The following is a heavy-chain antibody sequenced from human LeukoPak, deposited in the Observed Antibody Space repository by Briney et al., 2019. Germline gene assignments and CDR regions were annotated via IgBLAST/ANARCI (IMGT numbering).Heavy chain of an antibody. CDR3: ATATVMNHYCFDY. CDR1: GGSISSTKW. Sequence: SGTLSLTCAVSGGSISSTKWCRWVRQPPGKGLEWIGEIYHSGSTNYNPSLKSRITISVDKSKNQVSLNLSSVTAADTAVYYCATATVMNHYCFDYWAQGTLVTVSS. CDR2: IYHSGST. D-gene: IGHD1-14*01. V-gene: IGHV4-4*02. J-gene: IGHJ4*02.